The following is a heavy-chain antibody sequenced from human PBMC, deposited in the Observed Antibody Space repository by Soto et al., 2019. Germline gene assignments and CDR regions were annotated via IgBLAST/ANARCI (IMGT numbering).Heavy chain of an antibody. Sequence: QVQLVQSGAEVKMPGSSVRVSCKASGGSFSKYGISWVRQAPGQGLEWMGGIIPMFGIGNYAEKFLGRVTITADGSASTSHMKLSSLRSDVTALYFCARGYRENYFSAIDVRGQWTTITVSS. V-gene: IGHV1-69*01. CDR3: ARGYRENYFSAIDV. D-gene: IGHD2-15*01. J-gene: IGHJ6*02. CDR1: GGSFSKYG. CDR2: IIPMFGIG.